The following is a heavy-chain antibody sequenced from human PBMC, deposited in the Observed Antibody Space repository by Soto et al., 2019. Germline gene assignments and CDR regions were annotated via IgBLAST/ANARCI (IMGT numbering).Heavy chain of an antibody. CDR2: IWYDGSNK. V-gene: IGHV3-33*01. CDR3: AREGTTDAFDI. J-gene: IGHJ3*02. D-gene: IGHD4-17*01. Sequence: QVQLVESGGGVVQPGRSLRLSCAASGFTFSSYGMHWVRQAPGKGLEWVAVIWYDGSNKYYADSVKGRFTISRDNSKNTLYLQMNRLRAEDTAVYYCAREGTTDAFDIWGQGTMVTVSS. CDR1: GFTFSSYG.